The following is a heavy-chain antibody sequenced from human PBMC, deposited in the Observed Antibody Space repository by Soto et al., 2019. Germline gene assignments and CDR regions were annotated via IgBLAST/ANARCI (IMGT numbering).Heavy chain of an antibody. J-gene: IGHJ6*02. D-gene: IGHD3-3*01. CDR3: ARLQLDYDFWSGYYHPNYYYYGMDV. V-gene: IGHV1-2*02. CDR1: GYTFTGYY. Sequence: GASVKVSCKASGYTFTGYYMHWVRQAPGQGLEWMGWINPNSGGTNYAQKFQGRVTMTRDTSISTAYVELSRLRSDDTAVYYCARLQLDYDFWSGYYHPNYYYYGMDVWGQGTTVTVSS. CDR2: INPNSGGT.